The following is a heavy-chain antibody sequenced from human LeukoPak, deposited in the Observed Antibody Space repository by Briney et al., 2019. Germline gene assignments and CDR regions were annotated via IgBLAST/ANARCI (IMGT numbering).Heavy chain of an antibody. J-gene: IGHJ4*02. V-gene: IGHV1-18*01. D-gene: IGHD3-22*01. CDR1: GYTFTSYG. CDR3: ARVPTRYDRSGHNDY. Sequence: ASVKVSCKASGYTFTSYGISWVRQAPGQGLEWMGWISAYNGNTNYAQKLQGRVTMTTDTSASTAYMELRSLRSDDTAVYYCARVPTRYDRSGHNDYWGQGTLVTVSS. CDR2: ISAYNGNT.